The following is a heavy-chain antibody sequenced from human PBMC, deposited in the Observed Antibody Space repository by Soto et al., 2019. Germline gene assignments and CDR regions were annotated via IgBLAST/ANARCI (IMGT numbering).Heavy chain of an antibody. J-gene: IGHJ5*02. CDR2: IKQDGSEK. V-gene: IGHV3-7*01. Sequence: GGSLRLSCAASGFTFSSYWMSWVRQAPGKGLEWVANIKQDGSEKYYVDSVKGRFTISRDNAKNSLYLQMNSLRAEDTAVYYCARDGYSSGWSWFDPWGQGTLVTVSS. CDR3: ARDGYSSGWSWFDP. D-gene: IGHD6-19*01. CDR1: GFTFSSYW.